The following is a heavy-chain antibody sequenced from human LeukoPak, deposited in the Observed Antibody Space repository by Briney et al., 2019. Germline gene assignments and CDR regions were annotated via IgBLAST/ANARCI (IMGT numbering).Heavy chain of an antibody. J-gene: IGHJ5*02. D-gene: IGHD5-24*01. V-gene: IGHV4-31*03. Sequence: SQTLSLTCTVSGGSISSGGYYWSWIRQHPGKGLEWIGYIYYSGSTYYNPSLKSRVTISVDTSKNQFSLKLSSVTAADTAVYYCARGWLQWENWFDPWGQGTLVTVSS. CDR1: GGSISSGGYY. CDR3: ARGWLQWENWFDP. CDR2: IYYSGST.